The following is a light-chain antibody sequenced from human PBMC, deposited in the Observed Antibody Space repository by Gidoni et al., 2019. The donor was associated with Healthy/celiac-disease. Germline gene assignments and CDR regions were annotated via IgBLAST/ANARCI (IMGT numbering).Light chain of an antibody. J-gene: IGKJ4*01. V-gene: IGKV4-1*01. Sequence: DIVMTQSPDSLAVSLGERATINCKSSQSVLYSSNNKNYLAWYQQNPGQPPKLLIYWASTRESGVPDLFSGSGSGTDFTRTISSLQAEDVAVYYCQQYYSTPLTFGGGTKVEIK. CDR1: QSVLYSSNNKNY. CDR2: WAS. CDR3: QQYYSTPLT.